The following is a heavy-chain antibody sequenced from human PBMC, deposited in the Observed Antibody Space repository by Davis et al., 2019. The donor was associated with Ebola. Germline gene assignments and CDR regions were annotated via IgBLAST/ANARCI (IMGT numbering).Heavy chain of an antibody. J-gene: IGHJ4*02. CDR1: GFSFRYYA. CDR2: ISSDGINK. V-gene: IGHV3-30*03. D-gene: IGHD1-26*01. Sequence: GESLKISCAASGFSFRYYAMHWVRQAPGKGLEWVAFISSDGINKYYADSVKGRFTISRDNFKNTLYLQMNSLRAEDTAVYYCARDRFSYSFDYWGQGALVTVSS. CDR3: ARDRFSYSFDY.